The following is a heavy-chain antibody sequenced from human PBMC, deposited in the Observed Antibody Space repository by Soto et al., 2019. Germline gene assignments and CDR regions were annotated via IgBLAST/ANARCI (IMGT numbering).Heavy chain of an antibody. CDR3: VRDWCGIDY. CDR2: INHYNGNT. CDR1: GYTFTSYG. D-gene: IGHD1-26*01. V-gene: IGHV1-18*01. Sequence: QVKLVQSGAEVKKPGASVKVSCKASGYTFTSYGISWVRQAPGQGLEWMGWINHYNGNTNYAQKLQGSVTMTTDTSTHTAYMEMRSLRSDDTAVYYCVRDWCGIDYWGQGTLVTVSS. J-gene: IGHJ4*02.